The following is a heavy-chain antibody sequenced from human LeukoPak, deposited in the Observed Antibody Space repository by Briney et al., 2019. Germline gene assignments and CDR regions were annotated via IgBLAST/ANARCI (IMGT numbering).Heavy chain of an antibody. CDR2: IYYSGST. Sequence: SETLSLTCTVSSGSISSASYYWGWIRQPPGKGLEWIGTIYYSGSTYYNPSLRRRVTISVDTSKNQFSLKLTSVTAADTAVYDCARHRGYCSGRYWYCSGFVLWGQGTLVTVSS. CDR3: ARHRGYCSGRYWYCSGFVL. V-gene: IGHV4-39*01. CDR1: SGSISSASYY. D-gene: IGHD2-15*01. J-gene: IGHJ5*02.